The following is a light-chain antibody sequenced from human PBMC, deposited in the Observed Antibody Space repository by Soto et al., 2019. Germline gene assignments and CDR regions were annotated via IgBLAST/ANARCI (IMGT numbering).Light chain of an antibody. V-gene: IGLV2-14*01. J-gene: IGLJ1*01. CDR3: CSYTSRSTYV. CDR2: EVS. Sequence: QSALTQPASVSGSPGQSITISCTGTSTDVGGYNDVYWYQQHPGKAPKLIIYEVSNRPSGVSNRFSGSKSGNTSSLTISGLEDEDAADYYYCSYTSRSTYVFGTGTKLTVL. CDR1: STDVGGYND.